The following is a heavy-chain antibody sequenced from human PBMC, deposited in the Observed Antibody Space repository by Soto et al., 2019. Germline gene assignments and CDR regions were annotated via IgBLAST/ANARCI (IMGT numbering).Heavy chain of an antibody. J-gene: IGHJ6*01. Sequence: GLEWMGWMNPNSGNTGYAQKFQGRVTMTRNTSISTAYMELSSLRSEDTAVYYCARCSCSTGSRHTSCNYGLD. V-gene: IGHV1-8*01. D-gene: IGHD1-1*01. CDR2: MNPNSGNT. CDR3: ARCSCSTGSRHTSCNYGLD.